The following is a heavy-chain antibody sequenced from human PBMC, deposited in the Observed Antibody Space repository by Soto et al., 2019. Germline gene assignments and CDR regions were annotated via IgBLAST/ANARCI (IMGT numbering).Heavy chain of an antibody. CDR1: GGTFSSYA. V-gene: IGHV1-69*19. J-gene: IGHJ5*02. CDR3: ARGGGGGYDSSGYLNWFDP. D-gene: IGHD3-22*01. Sequence: QVQLVQSGAEVKKPGSSVKVSCKASGGTFSSYAISWVRQAPGQGLEWMGGIIPIFGTANYAQKFQGRVTITGDESTSTAYRGLSSLRSGETAVYYCARGGGGGYDSSGYLNWFDPWGQGTLVTVSS. CDR2: IIPIFGTA.